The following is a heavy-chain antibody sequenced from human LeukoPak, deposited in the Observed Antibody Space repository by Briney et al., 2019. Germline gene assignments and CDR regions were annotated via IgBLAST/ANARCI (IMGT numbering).Heavy chain of an antibody. CDR1: GFTFSSYS. CDR2: ISSSSRYI. CDR3: ATAYDSSGYYYWVPNY. Sequence: GGSLRLSCAASGFTFSSYSMNWVRQAPGKGLEWVSSISSSSRYIYYADSVKGRFTISRDNAKNSLYLQMNSLRAEDTAVYYCATAYDSSGYYYWVPNYWGQGTLVTVSS. J-gene: IGHJ4*02. V-gene: IGHV3-21*01. D-gene: IGHD3-22*01.